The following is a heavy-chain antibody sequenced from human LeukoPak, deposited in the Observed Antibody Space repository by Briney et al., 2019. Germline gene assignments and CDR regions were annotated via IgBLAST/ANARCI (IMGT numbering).Heavy chain of an antibody. CDR3: ARSGHSYGFGY. V-gene: IGHV3-7*01. D-gene: IGHD5-18*01. Sequence: PGGSLRLSCAASGFTFSSYWMTWVRQAPGKGLEWVANIKQDGSEKYYVDSVKGRFTISRDNAKNSLYLQMNSLRAEVTAVYYCARSGHSYGFGYWGQGTLVTVSS. CDR1: GFTFSSYW. CDR2: IKQDGSEK. J-gene: IGHJ4*02.